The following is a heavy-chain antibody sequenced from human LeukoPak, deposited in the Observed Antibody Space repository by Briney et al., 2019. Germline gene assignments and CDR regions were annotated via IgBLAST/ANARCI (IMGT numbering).Heavy chain of an antibody. D-gene: IGHD2-15*01. CDR2: ICPGDSDS. CDR3: ARQVTAASPDYYYYGMDV. Sequence: GESLKISCKGSGYSFTSYWIGWVRQMPGKGLEWMGIICPGDSDSRYSPSFQGQVTISADKSISTAYLPWSSLKASDTAMYYCARQVTAASPDYYYYGMDVWGQGTTVTVSS. V-gene: IGHV5-51*01. CDR1: GYSFTSYW. J-gene: IGHJ6*02.